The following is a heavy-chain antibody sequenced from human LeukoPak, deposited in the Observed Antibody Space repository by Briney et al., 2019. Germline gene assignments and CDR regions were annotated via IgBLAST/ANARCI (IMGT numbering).Heavy chain of an antibody. Sequence: PGGSLRLSCAASGFTFDDYGMSWVRQAPGKGLEWVSGINWNGGSTGYADSVKGLFTISRDNAKNSLYLQMNSLRAEDTALYYCARLLGPDYYDSSGYYDYWGQGTLVTVSS. CDR1: GFTFDDYG. CDR3: ARLLGPDYYDSSGYYDY. J-gene: IGHJ4*02. D-gene: IGHD3-22*01. V-gene: IGHV3-20*04. CDR2: INWNGGST.